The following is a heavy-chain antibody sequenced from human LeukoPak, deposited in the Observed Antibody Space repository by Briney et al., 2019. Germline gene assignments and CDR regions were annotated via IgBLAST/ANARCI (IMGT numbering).Heavy chain of an antibody. D-gene: IGHD3-10*02. J-gene: IGHJ6*04. Sequence: GGSLRLSCAASGFTFSNHGMNWIRQAPGKGLEWVSYISSSGSTIYYADSVKGRFTISRDNAKNSLYLQMNSLRAEDTAVYYCAELGITMIGGVWGKGTTVTISS. V-gene: IGHV3-48*04. CDR3: AELGITMIGGV. CDR2: ISSSGSTI. CDR1: GFTFSNHG.